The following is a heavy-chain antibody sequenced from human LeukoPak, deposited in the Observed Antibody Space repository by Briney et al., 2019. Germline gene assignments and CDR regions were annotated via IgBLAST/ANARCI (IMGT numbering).Heavy chain of an antibody. V-gene: IGHV1-18*01. CDR3: ARVLATLGYCSSTSCYLEGYGMDV. J-gene: IGHJ6*02. CDR2: ISAYNGNT. Sequence: ASVTVSCKASGYTFTSYGISCVRQAPGQGLEWLGWISAYNGNTNYAQKLQGRVTMTTDTSTSTAYMELRSLRSDDTAVYYCARVLATLGYCSSTSCYLEGYGMDVWGQGTTVTVSS. CDR1: GYTFTSYG. D-gene: IGHD2-2*03.